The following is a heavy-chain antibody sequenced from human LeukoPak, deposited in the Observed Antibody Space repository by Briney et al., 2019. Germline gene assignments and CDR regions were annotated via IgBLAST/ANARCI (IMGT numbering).Heavy chain of an antibody. CDR1: GFTFTSSG. V-gene: IGHV1-58*02. CDR2: IVVSSGNT. J-gene: IGHJ4*02. D-gene: IGHD3-22*01. CDR3: AAMYYYESSGYYSQYYFDY. Sequence: SVKVSCKASGFTFTSSGMQWVRHARGQRPEWIGWIVVSSGNTNYAQKFQKRVTITRDMSTSTAYMELSSLRSEDTAVYYCAAMYYYESSGYYSQYYFDYWGQATLVTVSS.